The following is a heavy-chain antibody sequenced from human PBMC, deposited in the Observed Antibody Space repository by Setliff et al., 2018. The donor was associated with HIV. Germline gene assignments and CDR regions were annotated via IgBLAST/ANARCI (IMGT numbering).Heavy chain of an antibody. J-gene: IGHJ3*02. D-gene: IGHD3-16*01. V-gene: IGHV1-46*02. Sequence: ASVKVSCKASGDTFNNYYIYWVRQAPGQGLEWMGMINPRGETTNYAQKFQGRVTMTRDTSTSTVYMELSSLRSEDTAFYYCTRVAVITDDAFDIWGQGTMVTVSS. CDR2: INPRGETT. CDR3: TRVAVITDDAFDI. CDR1: GDTFNNYY.